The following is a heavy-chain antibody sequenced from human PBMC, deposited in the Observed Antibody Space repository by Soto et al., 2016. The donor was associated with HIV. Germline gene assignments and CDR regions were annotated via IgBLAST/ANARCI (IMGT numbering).Heavy chain of an antibody. D-gene: IGHD3-10*01. CDR1: GFTFNNYV. Sequence: AASGFTFNNYVMHWVRQAPGKGLEYVSPITSNGGSTHYANSVKGRFTISRDNSKSTLFLQMGSLRADDTAVYYCARAFHYGSGSSPRYGLDVWGQGTTVTVSS. J-gene: IGHJ6*02. CDR2: ITSNGGST. V-gene: IGHV3-64*01. CDR3: ARAFHYGSGSSPRYGLDV.